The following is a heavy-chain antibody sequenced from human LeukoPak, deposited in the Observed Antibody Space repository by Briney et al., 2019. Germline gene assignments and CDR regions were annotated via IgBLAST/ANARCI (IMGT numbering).Heavy chain of an antibody. D-gene: IGHD2-2*01. V-gene: IGHV3-7*01. CDR3: ARLRGSRYCSSTSCPNYAFDI. CDR1: GFTFSSYW. CDR2: IKQDGSEK. J-gene: IGHJ3*02. Sequence: GGSLRLSCAASGFTFSSYWMSWVRQAPGKGLEWVANIKQDGSEKYYVDSVKGRFTISRDNAKNSLYLQMNSLRAEDTAVYYCARLRGSRYCSSTSCPNYAFDIWGQGTMVTVSS.